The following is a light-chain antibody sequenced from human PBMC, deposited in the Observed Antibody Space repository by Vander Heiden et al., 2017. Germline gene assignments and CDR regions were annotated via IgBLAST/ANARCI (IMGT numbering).Light chain of an antibody. Sequence: DIVLTHSPATLFLSPGERATLSCRASQSVGTYLAWYQQKPGQAPRLLIYDASNRATGIPARFSGSGSGADFTLTISSLEPEDFAIYYCQQRSDWPPWTFGQGTKVEIK. CDR2: DAS. V-gene: IGKV3-11*01. CDR3: QQRSDWPPWT. J-gene: IGKJ1*01. CDR1: QSVGTY.